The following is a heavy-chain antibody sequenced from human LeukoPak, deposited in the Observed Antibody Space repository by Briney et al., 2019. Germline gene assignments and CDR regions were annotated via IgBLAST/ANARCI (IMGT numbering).Heavy chain of an antibody. Sequence: PGGSLRLSCAASGFTVSTNYMNWVRQAPGKGLEWVSVIYGGGSTYYADSVKGRFTISRDNSKNTLYLQMNSLRAEDTAVYYCARGNDYGDYYFDYWGQGTLVTSST. V-gene: IGHV3-66*01. CDR3: ARGNDYGDYYFDY. D-gene: IGHD4-17*01. CDR2: IYGGGST. J-gene: IGHJ4*02. CDR1: GFTVSTNY.